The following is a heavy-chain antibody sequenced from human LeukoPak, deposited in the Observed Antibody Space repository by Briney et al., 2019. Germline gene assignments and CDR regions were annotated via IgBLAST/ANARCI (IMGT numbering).Heavy chain of an antibody. CDR3: TRSTAWSRWDY. J-gene: IGHJ4*02. CDR1: GFTDNTNH. CDR2: INNGDTT. Sequence: GGSLRLSRAASGFTDNTNHMSWVRQAPGKGLEWVSIINNGDTTYYADSVKGRFTLSRDNSKNTLYLQVNSLRVEDTAVYYCTRSTAWSRWDYWGPGTLVTVSS. V-gene: IGHV3-66*01. D-gene: IGHD1-1*01.